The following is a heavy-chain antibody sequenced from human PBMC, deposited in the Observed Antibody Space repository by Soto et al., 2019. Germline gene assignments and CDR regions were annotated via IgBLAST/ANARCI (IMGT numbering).Heavy chain of an antibody. J-gene: IGHJ4*02. V-gene: IGHV3-30-3*01. CDR3: ARDGNYYDSSGYYGN. D-gene: IGHD3-22*01. Sequence: PVGSLRLSCAASGFTFSSYAMHWVRQAPGKGLEWVAVISYDGSNKYYADSVKGRFTISRDNSKNTLYLQMNSLRAEDTAVYYCARDGNYYDSSGYYGNWGQGTLVTVSS. CDR2: ISYDGSNK. CDR1: GFTFSSYA.